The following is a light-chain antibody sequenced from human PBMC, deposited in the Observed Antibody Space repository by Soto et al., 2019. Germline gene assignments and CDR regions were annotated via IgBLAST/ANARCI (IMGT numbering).Light chain of an antibody. CDR3: CSYAGSSRV. CDR1: SSDVGSYNL. Sequence: QSALTQPASVAGSPGQSITISCTGTSSDVGSYNLVSWYQQHPGKAPKLMIYEGSKRPSGVSNRFSGSKSVNTASLTISGLQAEDEADYYCCSYAGSSRVFGGGTQLTVL. J-gene: IGLJ2*01. CDR2: EGS. V-gene: IGLV2-23*01.